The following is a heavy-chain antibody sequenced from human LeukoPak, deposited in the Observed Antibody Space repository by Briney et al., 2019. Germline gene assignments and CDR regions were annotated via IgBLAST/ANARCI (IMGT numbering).Heavy chain of an antibody. J-gene: IGHJ4*02. CDR3: ARGVFYYDTSGRGYYFDY. V-gene: IGHV4-4*07. D-gene: IGHD3-22*01. Sequence: PSETLSLTCTVSGGSISSYYWSWIRQPAGKGLEWIGRIYPSGITNYNPSLKSRVTMSVDTSKNQFSLKLNSVTAADTAVYYCARGVFYYDTSGRGYYFDYWGQGTLVTVLS. CDR1: GGSISSYY. CDR2: IYPSGIT.